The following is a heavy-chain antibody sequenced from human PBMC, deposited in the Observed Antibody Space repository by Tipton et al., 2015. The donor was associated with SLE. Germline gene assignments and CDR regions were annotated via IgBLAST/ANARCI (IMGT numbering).Heavy chain of an antibody. CDR2: ISGSGGST. Sequence: SLRLSCAASGFTFSSYAMSWVRQAPGKGPEWVSAISGSGGSTYYADSVKGRFTISSDNSKNTLYLQMNSLRAEDTAVYYCAMTSGDSWAFDYWGQGTLVTVSS. CDR1: GFTFSSYA. V-gene: IGHV3-23*01. D-gene: IGHD2-21*02. CDR3: AMTSGDSWAFDY. J-gene: IGHJ4*02.